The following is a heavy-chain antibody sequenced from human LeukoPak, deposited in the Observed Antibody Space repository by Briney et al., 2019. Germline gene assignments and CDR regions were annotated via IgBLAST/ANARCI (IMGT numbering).Heavy chain of an antibody. CDR2: ISSDGSST. CDR3: ARGSRTRETMVRGVGYGMDV. D-gene: IGHD3-10*01. CDR1: GLTFSNYY. Sequence: GGSLRLSCAASGLTFSNYYMHWVRQAPGKGPVWASRISSDGSSTSYADSVKGRFTISRDNAKNTLYLQMSSLRAEDTAVYYCARGSRTRETMVRGVGYGMDVWGQGTTVTVSS. J-gene: IGHJ6*02. V-gene: IGHV3-74*01.